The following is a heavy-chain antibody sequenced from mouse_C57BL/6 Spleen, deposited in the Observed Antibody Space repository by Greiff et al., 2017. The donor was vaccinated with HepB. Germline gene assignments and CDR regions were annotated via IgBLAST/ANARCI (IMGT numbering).Heavy chain of an antibody. CDR3: ARGYYGSSAWFAY. CDR2: ISSGSSTI. Sequence: EVKLVESGGGLVKPGGSLKLSCAASGFTFSDYGMHWVRQAPEKGLEWVAYISSGSSTIYYADTVKGRFTISRDNDKNTLFLQRTSLRSYDTARYYCARGYYGSSAWFAYWGQGTLVTVSA. CDR1: GFTFSDYG. D-gene: IGHD1-1*01. J-gene: IGHJ3*01. V-gene: IGHV5-17*01.